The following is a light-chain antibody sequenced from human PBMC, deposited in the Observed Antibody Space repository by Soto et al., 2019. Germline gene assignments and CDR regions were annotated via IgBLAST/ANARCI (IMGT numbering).Light chain of an antibody. CDR3: QQYNSYSRYT. J-gene: IGKJ2*01. CDR2: KAS. Sequence: DIQMTQSPSTLSASVGDRVTITCRASQSSSWLAWYQQKPGKAPKLLIYKASSLESGVPSTFSGSGSGTEFTLTISSLQPDDFATYYCQQYNSYSRYTFGQGTKLEIK. CDR1: QSSSW. V-gene: IGKV1-5*03.